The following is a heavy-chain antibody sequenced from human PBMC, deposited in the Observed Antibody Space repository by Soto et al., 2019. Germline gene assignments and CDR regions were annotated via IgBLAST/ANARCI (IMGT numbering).Heavy chain of an antibody. CDR1: GFIFSHYA. CDR2: ISASESST. J-gene: IGHJ4*02. Sequence: EVQLLESGGGLVQPGGSLRLSCAASGFIFSHYAMTWVRQAPGKGLEWGSTISASESSTYYADSVKGRFTVSRDNSRNTLYLQMNSLRAEDTAVYYCAKKYSYGSGTYLFHFDYWGQGTLVTVSS. V-gene: IGHV3-23*01. D-gene: IGHD3-10*01. CDR3: AKKYSYGSGTYLFHFDY.